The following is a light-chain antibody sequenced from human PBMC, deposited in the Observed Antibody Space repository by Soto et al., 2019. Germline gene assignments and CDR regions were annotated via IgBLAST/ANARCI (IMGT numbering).Light chain of an antibody. CDR2: GAS. CDR1: QSVRSN. CDR3: QQYNNWPPLT. V-gene: IGKV3-15*01. Sequence: EVLMTQSPATLSVSPWERATLSWSASQSVRSNLAWYQQKPGQAPRLLIYGASTRVTGVPARFSGSEFGTEFTLTISSLQSEDFAVYYCQQYNNWPPLTFGGGTKVDIK. J-gene: IGKJ4*01.